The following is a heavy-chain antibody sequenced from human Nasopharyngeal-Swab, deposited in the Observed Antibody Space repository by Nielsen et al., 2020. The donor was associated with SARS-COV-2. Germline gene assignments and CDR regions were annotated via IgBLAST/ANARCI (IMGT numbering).Heavy chain of an antibody. CDR2: IYTSGST. D-gene: IGHD1-26*01. V-gene: IGHV4-4*07. Sequence: LRPSCPLSSGSLSSYYWSWNRQPAGKGLGWIGRIYTSGSTNYNPSLKSRVTMSVDTSKNQSSLKLGSVTAADTAVYYCARGGSYFTSGMDVWGQGTTVTVSS. CDR1: SGSLSSYY. CDR3: ARGGSYFTSGMDV. J-gene: IGHJ6*02.